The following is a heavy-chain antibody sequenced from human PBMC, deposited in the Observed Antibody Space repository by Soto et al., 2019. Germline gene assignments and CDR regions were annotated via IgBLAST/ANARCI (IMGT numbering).Heavy chain of an antibody. CDR2: ISSSSSYI. D-gene: IGHD2-15*01. CDR1: GFTFSSYS. CDR3: ARAPPGVVGYYYYYGMDV. V-gene: IGHV3-21*01. Sequence: KTGGSLRLSCAASGFTFSSYSMNWVRQAPGKGPEWVSSISSSSSYIYYADSVKGRFTISRDNAKNSLYLQMNSLRAEDTAVYYCARAPPGVVGYYYYYGMDVWGQGTTVTVFS. J-gene: IGHJ6*02.